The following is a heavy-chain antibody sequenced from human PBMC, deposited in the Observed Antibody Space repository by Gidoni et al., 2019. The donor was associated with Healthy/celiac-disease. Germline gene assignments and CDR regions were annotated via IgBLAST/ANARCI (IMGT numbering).Heavy chain of an antibody. CDR3: ARDINPVGGERYFDL. V-gene: IGHV3-13*04. CDR1: GFTFSSYD. J-gene: IGHJ2*01. D-gene: IGHD3-16*01. CDR2: IGTAGDT. Sequence: EVQLVESGGGLVQPGGSLRLSCAASGFTFSSYDMHWGRQATGKGLEWVSAIGTAGDTYYPGAVKGRFTISRENAKRALYLQMNSLRAWDTAVYYCARDINPVGGERYFDLWGRGTLVTVSS.